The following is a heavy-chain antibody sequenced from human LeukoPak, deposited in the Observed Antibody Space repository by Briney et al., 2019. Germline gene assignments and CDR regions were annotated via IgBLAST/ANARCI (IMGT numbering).Heavy chain of an antibody. CDR2: IIPIFGTA. CDR1: GGTFSSYA. J-gene: IGHJ6*02. D-gene: IGHD2-15*01. V-gene: IGHV1-69*13. CDR3: ARDRGSGAYYYYGMDV. Sequence: SVKVSCKASGGTFSSYAISWVRQAPGQGLEWMGGIIPIFGTANYAQKFQGRVTITADESTSTAYMGLSSLRSEDTAVYYCARDRGSGAYYYYGMDVWGQGTTVTVSS.